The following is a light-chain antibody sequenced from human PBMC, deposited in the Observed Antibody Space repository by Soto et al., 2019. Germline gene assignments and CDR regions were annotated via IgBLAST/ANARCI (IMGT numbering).Light chain of an antibody. CDR2: DNN. CDR3: GTWDSSLSAYV. Sequence: QSVLTQPPSVSAAPGQKVTISCSGSSSNIGNNYVSWYQQLPGTASKLLIYDNNKRPSGIPDRFSGSKSGTSATLGITGLQTGDEADDYCGTWDSSLSAYVFGTGTKVTVL. J-gene: IGLJ1*01. CDR1: SSNIGNNY. V-gene: IGLV1-51*01.